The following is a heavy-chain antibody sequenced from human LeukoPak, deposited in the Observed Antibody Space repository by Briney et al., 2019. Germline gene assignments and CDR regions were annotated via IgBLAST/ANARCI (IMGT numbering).Heavy chain of an antibody. CDR1: GGTFSSYA. J-gene: IGHJ4*02. CDR2: IIPILGIA. CDR3: ARGVGATILFDY. D-gene: IGHD1-26*01. V-gene: IGHV1-69*04. Sequence: ASVKVSCKASGGTFSSYAISWVRQAPGQGLEWMGRIIPILGIANYAQKFQGRVTITADKSTSTAYMELSSLRSEDTAVYYCARGVGATILFDYWGQGTLVTVSS.